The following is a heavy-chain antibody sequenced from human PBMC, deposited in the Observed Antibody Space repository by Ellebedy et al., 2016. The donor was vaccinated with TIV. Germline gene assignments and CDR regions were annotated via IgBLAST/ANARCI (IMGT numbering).Heavy chain of an antibody. Sequence: GGSLRLSXTASGFTFGDYAMSWFRQAPGKGLEWVGFIRSKAYGGTTEYAASVKGRFTISRDDSKSIAYLQMNSLKTEDTAVYYCTRAIDFWSGYSFDYWGQGTPVTVSS. J-gene: IGHJ4*02. CDR1: GFTFGDYA. V-gene: IGHV3-49*03. CDR3: TRAIDFWSGYSFDY. D-gene: IGHD3-3*01. CDR2: IRSKAYGGTT.